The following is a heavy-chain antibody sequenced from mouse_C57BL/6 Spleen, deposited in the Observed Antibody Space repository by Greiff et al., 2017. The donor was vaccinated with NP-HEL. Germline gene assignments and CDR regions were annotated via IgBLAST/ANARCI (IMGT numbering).Heavy chain of an antibody. CDR1: GYTFTSYW. Sequence: VQLQQSGAELVKPGASVKMSCKASGYTFTSYWITWVKQRPGQGLEWIGDIYPGSGSTNYNEKFKSKATLTVDTSSSTAYMQLSSRTSEDSAVYYCARAYYSNPYYFDYWGQGTTLTVSS. J-gene: IGHJ2*01. CDR2: IYPGSGST. CDR3: ARAYYSNPYYFDY. V-gene: IGHV1-55*01. D-gene: IGHD2-5*01.